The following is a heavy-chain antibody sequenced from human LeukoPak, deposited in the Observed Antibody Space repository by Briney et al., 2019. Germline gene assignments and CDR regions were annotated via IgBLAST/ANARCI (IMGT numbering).Heavy chain of an antibody. D-gene: IGHD1-26*01. CDR3: ARVRWELRSFDY. CDR1: GYTFTGYY. J-gene: IGHJ4*02. V-gene: IGHV1-2*06. Sequence: ASVKVSCKASGYTFTGYYMHWVRQAPGQGLEWMGRINPNSGGTNYAQKPQGRVTMTRDTSISTAYMELSRLRSDDTAVYYCARVRWELRSFDYWGQGTLVTVSS. CDR2: INPNSGGT.